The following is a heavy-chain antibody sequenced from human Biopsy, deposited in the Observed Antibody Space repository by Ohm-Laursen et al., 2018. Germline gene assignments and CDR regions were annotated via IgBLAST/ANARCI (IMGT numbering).Heavy chain of an antibody. CDR2: ISNIGST. D-gene: IGHD6-19*01. CDR3: ARESALAGDFDS. CDR1: GASVTSGSYY. J-gene: IGHJ4*02. Sequence: GTLSLTCTVSGASVTSGSYYWSWIRQPPGKGLEWLGYISNIGSTNYNPSLKSRVTISVGTSKNHFSLKLTSVTAADTAVYYCARESALAGDFDSWGQGTLVTVSS. V-gene: IGHV4-61*01.